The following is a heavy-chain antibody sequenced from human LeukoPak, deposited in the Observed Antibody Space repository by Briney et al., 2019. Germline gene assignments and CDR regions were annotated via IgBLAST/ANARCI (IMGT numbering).Heavy chain of an antibody. V-gene: IGHV4-59*01. J-gene: IGHJ5*02. D-gene: IGHD3-10*01. CDR3: ARELYYYGSGSYSTYNWFDP. CDR1: GGSISSYY. CDR2: IYYSGCN. Sequence: SETLSLTCTVSGGSISSYYWSWIRRPPGKGLEWIGYIYYSGCNNYNPSLKSRVTLSVDTAKNQSSSTLSSVTAADTAVYYCARELYYYGSGSYSTYNWFDPWGQGTLVTVSS.